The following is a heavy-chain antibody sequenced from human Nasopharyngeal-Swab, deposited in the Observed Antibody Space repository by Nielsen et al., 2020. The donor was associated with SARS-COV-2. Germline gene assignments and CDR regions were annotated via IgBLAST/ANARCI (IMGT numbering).Heavy chain of an antibody. CDR2: IYYGGST. V-gene: IGHV4-39*01. Sequence: GSLRLSCTVSGGSISSSTYYWAWIRQPPGKGLEWIGSIYYGGSTYYNPSLKSRVTISVDTSKNQFSLKLSSVTAADTAVYYCATLSSSWYEYYFDYWGQGTLVTVSS. CDR1: GGSISSSTYY. J-gene: IGHJ4*02. D-gene: IGHD6-13*01. CDR3: ATLSSSWYEYYFDY.